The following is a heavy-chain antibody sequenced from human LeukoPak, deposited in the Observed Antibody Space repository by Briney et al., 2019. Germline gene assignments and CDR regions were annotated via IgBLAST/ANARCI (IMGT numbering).Heavy chain of an antibody. CDR2: ISSSSNYI. D-gene: IGHD4-11*01. V-gene: IGHV3-21*01. J-gene: IGHJ6*03. CDR1: GFTFSSYS. CDR3: ARDHGSNANYYYYYYYYMDV. Sequence: GGSLRLSCAASGFTFSSYSMNWVRQAPGKGLEWVSSISSSSNYIYYADSVKGRFTISRDNAKNSLYLQMNSLRAEDTAVYYCARDHGSNANYYYYYYYYMDVWGKGTTVTVSS.